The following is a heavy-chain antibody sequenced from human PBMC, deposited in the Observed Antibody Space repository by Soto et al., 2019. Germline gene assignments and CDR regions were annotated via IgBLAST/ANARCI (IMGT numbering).Heavy chain of an antibody. CDR2: INAGNGNT. J-gene: IGHJ4*02. V-gene: IGHV1-3*05. CDR3: AGDRVYGDYVEHFDY. Sequence: QVQLVQSGAEEKKPGASVKVSCKASGYTFTSYAMHWVRQAPGQRLEWMGWINAGNGNTKYSQKFQGRVTITRDTSASTAYMELSSLRSEDTAVYYCAGDRVYGDYVEHFDYWGQGTLVTVSS. CDR1: GYTFTSYA. D-gene: IGHD4-17*01.